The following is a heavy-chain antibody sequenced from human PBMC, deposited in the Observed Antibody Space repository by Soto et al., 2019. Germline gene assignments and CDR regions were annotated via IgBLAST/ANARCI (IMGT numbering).Heavy chain of an antibody. Sequence: AASVKVSCKASGYTFTSYYMHWVRQAPGQGLEWMGIINPSGGSTSYAQKFQGRVTMTRDTSTSTVYMELSSLRSEDTAVYYCARVQRFLEWLSPFDPWGQGTLVTVSS. D-gene: IGHD3-3*01. J-gene: IGHJ5*02. CDR1: GYTFTSYY. V-gene: IGHV1-46*03. CDR2: INPSGGST. CDR3: ARVQRFLEWLSPFDP.